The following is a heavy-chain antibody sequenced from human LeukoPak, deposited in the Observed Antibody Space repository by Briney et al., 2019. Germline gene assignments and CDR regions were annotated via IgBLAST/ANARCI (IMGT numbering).Heavy chain of an antibody. CDR2: IYHSGST. CDR3: ARDRVGVRAFDY. Sequence: PTGTLSLTRAVSGGSISSTNWWSWVREPPGKGLGWIGEIYHSGSTNYNPSLKSRVTISADKAKNQFSLKLTYVTAADTAVYYCARDRVGVRAFDYWGQGTLVTVSS. D-gene: IGHD3-10*01. J-gene: IGHJ4*02. V-gene: IGHV4-4*02. CDR1: GGSISSTNW.